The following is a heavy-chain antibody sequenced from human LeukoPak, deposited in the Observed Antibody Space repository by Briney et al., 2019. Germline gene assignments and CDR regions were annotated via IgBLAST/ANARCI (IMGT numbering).Heavy chain of an antibody. J-gene: IGHJ4*02. CDR1: GFIFSICS. D-gene: IGHD2-2*01. CDR2: ISTSGTTM. Sequence: GGSLRLSCAASGFIFSICSMNWVRQAPGKGLEWISYISTSGTTMYYTDSVKGRFTISRDNAKNSLYLQMNNLRAEDTAVYYCARAGFCSSTSCYGNDYWGQGTLVTVSS. V-gene: IGHV3-48*01. CDR3: ARAGFCSSTSCYGNDY.